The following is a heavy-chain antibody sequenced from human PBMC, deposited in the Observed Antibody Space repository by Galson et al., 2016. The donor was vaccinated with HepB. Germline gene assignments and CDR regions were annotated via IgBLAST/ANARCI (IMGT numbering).Heavy chain of an antibody. J-gene: IGHJ6*02. CDR2: ISHDGSNE. CDR1: GFTFSTYG. D-gene: IGHD6-19*01. CDR3: AKDMVAVPGMSGGQKYYDFYYGLDV. V-gene: IGHV3-30*18. Sequence: LRLSCAASGFTFSTYGMHWVRQAPGKGLESVAVISHDGSNEFYVDSVKGRFTISRDNSKNTLYLQMNSLSAEDTAMYFCAKDMVAVPGMSGGQKYYDFYYGLDVWGPGTTVTASS.